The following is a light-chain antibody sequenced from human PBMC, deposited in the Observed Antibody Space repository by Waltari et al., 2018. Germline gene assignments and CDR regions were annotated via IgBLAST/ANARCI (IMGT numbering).Light chain of an antibody. J-gene: IGKJ3*01. Sequence: DLQATQSSSSLSASVGHRVTNTCRASQSISSYSKWYQQKPGKAPKLLIYAASSLQSGVPSRFSGSGSGTDFTLTISSLQPEDFATYYCQQSYSTPFTFGPGTKVDIK. CDR3: QQSYSTPFT. V-gene: IGKV1-39*01. CDR2: AAS. CDR1: QSISSY.